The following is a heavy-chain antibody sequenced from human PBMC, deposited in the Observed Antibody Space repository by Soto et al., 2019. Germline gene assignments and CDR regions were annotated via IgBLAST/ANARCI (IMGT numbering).Heavy chain of an antibody. D-gene: IGHD4-17*01. V-gene: IGHV3-11*01. CDR1: GFTFSDYY. Sequence: QVQLVESGGGLVKPGGSLRLSCAASGFTFSDYYMTWIRQAPGKGLDWISCISSGGSIISYADSVKGRFTISRDNAKNSLYLEMDSLRAEATAVYYCARVTHGYGDHVDYWGQGTLVTVSS. J-gene: IGHJ4*02. CDR3: ARVTHGYGDHVDY. CDR2: ISSGGSII.